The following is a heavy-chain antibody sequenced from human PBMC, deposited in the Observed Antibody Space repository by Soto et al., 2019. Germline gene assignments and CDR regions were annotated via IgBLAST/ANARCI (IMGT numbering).Heavy chain of an antibody. V-gene: IGHV3-74*03. CDR2: INSDGSRI. CDR3: VRDIR. J-gene: IGHJ4*02. CDR1: GFTFSSQW. Sequence: EVQLVESGGGVVQPGGSLRLSCAASGFTFSSQWMYWVRQSPGKGPVWVSYINSDGSRIAYADSVKGRFTISRDNAKNKMYLQMNSLRVEDKDVYYCVRDIRWGRGTLVTVSS.